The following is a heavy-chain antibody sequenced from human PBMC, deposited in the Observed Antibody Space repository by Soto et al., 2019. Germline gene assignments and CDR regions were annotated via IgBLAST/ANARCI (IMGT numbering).Heavy chain of an antibody. CDR1: GGSISSSSYY. Sequence: SETLSLTCTVSGGSISSSSYYWGWIRQPPGKGLEWIGSIYYSGSTYYNPSLKSRVTISVDTSKNQFSLKLSSVTAADTAVYYCARLRIADYAYYYYGMDVWGQGTTVTVS. J-gene: IGHJ6*02. D-gene: IGHD2-2*01. V-gene: IGHV4-39*01. CDR2: IYYSGST. CDR3: ARLRIADYAYYYYGMDV.